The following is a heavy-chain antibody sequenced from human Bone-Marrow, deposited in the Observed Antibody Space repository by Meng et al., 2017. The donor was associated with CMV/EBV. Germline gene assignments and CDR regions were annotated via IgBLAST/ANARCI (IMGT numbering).Heavy chain of an antibody. CDR2: IIPMFGAA. J-gene: IGHJ4*02. Sequence: SVKVSCKASGGTFSSDSITWVRQAPGQGLEWMGGIIPMFGAATYADNFQGRVTITTDKSTSVVYMELSSLRSGDTAIYYCAREVGTMATGRLTDVGQLDCWGQGTLVAVSS. V-gene: IGHV1-69*05. CDR1: GGTFSSDS. CDR3: AREVGTMATGRLTDVGQLDC. D-gene: IGHD1-7*01.